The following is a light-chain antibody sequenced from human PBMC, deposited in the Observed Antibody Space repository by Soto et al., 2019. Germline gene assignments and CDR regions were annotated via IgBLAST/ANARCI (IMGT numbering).Light chain of an antibody. CDR3: SSYISHITPVV. CDR2: EVI. J-gene: IGLJ2*01. Sequence: QSALTQPASISGSPGQSITIPCTGTSSDVGAHNFVSWYRQYPGKAPKLIMFEVINWSSGVSNRISGSKSGNTASLTISGLQTEDEADYYCSSYISHITPVVFGGGTKLTVL. CDR1: SSDVGAHNF. V-gene: IGLV2-14*01.